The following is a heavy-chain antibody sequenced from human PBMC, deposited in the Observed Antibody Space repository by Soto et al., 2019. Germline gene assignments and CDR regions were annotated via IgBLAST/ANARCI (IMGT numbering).Heavy chain of an antibody. CDR3: ARDLKSGYGDPSEPFDY. CDR1: GFTFSDYY. V-gene: IGHV3-11*01. J-gene: IGHJ4*02. CDR2: ISSSGSTI. Sequence: QVQLVESGGGLVKPGGSLRLSCAASGFTFSDYYMSWIRQAPGKGLEWVSYISSSGSTIYYADSVKGRFTISRNNAKNSLYLQMTSLGAEDTAVYYCARDLKSGYGDPSEPFDYWCQGTLVTVSS. D-gene: IGHD4-17*01.